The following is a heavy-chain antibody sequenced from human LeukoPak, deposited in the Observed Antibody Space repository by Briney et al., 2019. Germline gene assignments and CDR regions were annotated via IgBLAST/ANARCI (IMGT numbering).Heavy chain of an antibody. J-gene: IGHJ6*03. CDR2: IYYSGSD. V-gene: IGHV4-59*01. Sequence: SETLSLTRTVSHGSISSYYWSWIRQPPGKGLEWIGYIYYSGSDKYNPSLKNRISMSRDTSTNQVSLKLSSVTAADTAEYYCARVGLGSGSSTGNYYYMDVWGKGTTVTVSS. D-gene: IGHD3-10*01. CDR1: HGSISSYY. CDR3: ARVGLGSGSSTGNYYYMDV.